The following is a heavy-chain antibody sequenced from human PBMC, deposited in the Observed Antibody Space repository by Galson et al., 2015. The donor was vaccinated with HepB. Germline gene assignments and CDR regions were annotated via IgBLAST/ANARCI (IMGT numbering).Heavy chain of an antibody. V-gene: IGHV1-18*04. CDR3: AKVATISNAFDI. CDR2: VSAYNGNA. D-gene: IGHD1-26*01. CDR1: GYTFTSYG. J-gene: IGHJ3*02. Sequence: SVKVSCKASGYTFTSYGITWVREAPGQGLEWMGWVSAYNGNANYAQKVQGRVTMTTDTSTSTAYMELRSLTSDDTAVYYCAKVATISNAFDIWGQGTMVIVPS.